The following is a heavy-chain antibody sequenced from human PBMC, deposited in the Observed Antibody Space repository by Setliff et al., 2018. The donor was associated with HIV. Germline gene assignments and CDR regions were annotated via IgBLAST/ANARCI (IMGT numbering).Heavy chain of an antibody. D-gene: IGHD3-10*01. Sequence: SETLSLTCAVSGGSISSTNWWNWVRQPPGKGLEWIANIFYSGSSYYNPSLKSRVTISVDTSKNQFSLKLSSVTAADTAVYYCARRGENFDYWGQGTLVTVSS. V-gene: IGHV4-4*02. J-gene: IGHJ4*02. CDR1: GGSISSTNW. CDR2: IFYSGSS. CDR3: ARRGENFDY.